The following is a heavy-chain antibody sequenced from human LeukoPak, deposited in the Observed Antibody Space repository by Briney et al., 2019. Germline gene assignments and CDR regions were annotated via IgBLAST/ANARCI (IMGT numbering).Heavy chain of an antibody. V-gene: IGHV4-59*11. D-gene: IGHD6-6*01. CDR3: VRDKSRVFDY. Sequence: PSETLSLTCTVSGGSISGHYWSWIRQAPGKGLEWIGYIYYNGNTYYNPSLKSRITISVDTSKNQFSLKLTSVTAADTAVFYCVRDKSRVFDYWGQGTLVTVSS. J-gene: IGHJ4*02. CDR1: GGSISGHY. CDR2: IYYNGNT.